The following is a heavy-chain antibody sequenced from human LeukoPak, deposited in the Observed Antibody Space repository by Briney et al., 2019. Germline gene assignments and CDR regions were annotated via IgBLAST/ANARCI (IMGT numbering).Heavy chain of an antibody. D-gene: IGHD4-23*01. V-gene: IGHV4-39*01. CDR3: ARRGSVATRIWHFDL. J-gene: IGHJ2*01. Sequence: PSETLSLTCTVSGGSISSSSYYWGWIRQSPGKGLEWIGSIYYSGSTFYNPSLKSRVTISVDTSKNQFSLKLSSVTAADTAVYYCARRGSVATRIWHFDLWGRGTLVTVSS. CDR2: IYYSGST. CDR1: GGSISSSSYY.